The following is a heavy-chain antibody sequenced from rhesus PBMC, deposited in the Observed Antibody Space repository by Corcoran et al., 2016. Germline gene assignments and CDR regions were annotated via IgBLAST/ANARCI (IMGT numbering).Heavy chain of an antibody. J-gene: IGHJ6*01. D-gene: IGHD7-45*01. Sequence: EVQLVETGGGLVQPGGSLKLSCASSGFTFRSYGMSWVRQAPGKGLEWVSAINSGGGSTYYADSVKGRFTISRDNSKNTLSLQMNSLRAEDTAVYYCAMAWGSQYYYGLDSWGQGVVVTVSS. V-gene: IGHV3S5*01. CDR3: AMAWGSQYYYGLDS. CDR1: GFTFRSYG. CDR2: INSGGGST.